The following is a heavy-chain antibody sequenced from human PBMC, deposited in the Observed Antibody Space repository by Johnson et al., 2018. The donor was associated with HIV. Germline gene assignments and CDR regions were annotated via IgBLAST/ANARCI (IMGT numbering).Heavy chain of an antibody. V-gene: IGHV3-23*01. D-gene: IGHD5-18*01. CDR3: SRLPTGYSRDGFDI. Sequence: ASGFSFDDYGMSWVRQAPGKGLEWVSGISGSGGSTYYADSVKGRFTISRDNSKNTLYLQMNSLRAGDTAVYYCSRLPTGYSRDGFDIWGQGTMVTVSS. J-gene: IGHJ3*02. CDR2: ISGSGGST. CDR1: GFSFDDYG.